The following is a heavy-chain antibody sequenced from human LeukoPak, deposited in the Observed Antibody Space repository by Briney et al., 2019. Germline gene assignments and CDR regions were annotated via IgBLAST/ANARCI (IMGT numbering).Heavy chain of an antibody. Sequence: GGSLRLSCAASGFTFSNYWMHWVRQAPGKGLVWVSRIRSDGSSTRYADSVKGRFTISRDNAKNTLYLQMNSLRAEDTAVYYCARSHYYDSSGYFSYYYGLDVWGQGTTVTVS. CDR3: ARSHYYDSSGYFSYYYGLDV. V-gene: IGHV3-74*01. J-gene: IGHJ6*02. D-gene: IGHD3-22*01. CDR2: IRSDGSST. CDR1: GFTFSNYW.